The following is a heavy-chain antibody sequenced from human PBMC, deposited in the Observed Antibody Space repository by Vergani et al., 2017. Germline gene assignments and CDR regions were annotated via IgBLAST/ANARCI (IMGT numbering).Heavy chain of an antibody. V-gene: IGHV4-59*12. Sequence: QVQLQESGPGLVKPSETLSLTCTVSGGSISSYYWSWIRQPPGKGLEWIGYIYYSGSTNYNPSLKSRVTISVDKSKNQFSLKLSSVTAADTAVYYCARDAVVRGVRSDAFDIWGQGTMVTVSS. D-gene: IGHD3-10*01. CDR3: ARDAVVRGVRSDAFDI. J-gene: IGHJ3*02. CDR2: IYYSGST. CDR1: GGSISSYY.